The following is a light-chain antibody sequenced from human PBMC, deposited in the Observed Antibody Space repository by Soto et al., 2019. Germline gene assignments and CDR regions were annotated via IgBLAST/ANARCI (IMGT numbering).Light chain of an antibody. CDR3: QQSYSTPQST. J-gene: IGKJ2*02. CDR2: AAS. V-gene: IGKV1-39*01. Sequence: DIQMTQSPSSLSASVGDRVTITCRASQSISSYLNWYQQKPGKAPKLLIYAASSLQGGVPSRFSGSESGTDFTLTISSLQPEDFATYYCQQSYSTPQSTFGQGTKLEIK. CDR1: QSISSY.